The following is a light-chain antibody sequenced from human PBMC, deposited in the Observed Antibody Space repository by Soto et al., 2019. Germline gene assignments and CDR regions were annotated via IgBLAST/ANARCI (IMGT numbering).Light chain of an antibody. CDR2: DAS. Sequence: EIVLTQSPATLALSPGERATLSCRASQSVSSYLAWYQQKPGQAPRLLIYDASNRATGIPARFSGSGSGTDFSLAISNLEPEDFAVYYCQQRSSWPLTFGGGTKVETK. CDR1: QSVSSY. V-gene: IGKV3-11*01. CDR3: QQRSSWPLT. J-gene: IGKJ4*01.